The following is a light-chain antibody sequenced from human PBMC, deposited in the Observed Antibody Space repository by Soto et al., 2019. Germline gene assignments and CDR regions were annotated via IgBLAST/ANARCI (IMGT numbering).Light chain of an antibody. CDR3: QQSYTTPLT. CDR1: QSISTY. CDR2: AAS. V-gene: IGKV1-39*01. Sequence: EIQMTQSPSSLSASVGDRVTITCRASQSISTYLNWYQRKPGQAPQLLMYAASILHSGVPSRFSGSGSGTGFTLTISSLQPEDIATYFCQQSYTTPLTFGQGTKVEIK. J-gene: IGKJ1*01.